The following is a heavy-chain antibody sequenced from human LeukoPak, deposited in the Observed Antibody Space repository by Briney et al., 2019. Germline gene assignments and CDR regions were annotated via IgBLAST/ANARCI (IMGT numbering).Heavy chain of an antibody. D-gene: IGHD3-16*01. Sequence: PSETLSLTCAVSGYSISSGYYWGWIRQPPGKGLEWIGNIYHSGSTYYNPSLKSRATISVDTSKNQFSLKLSSVTAADTAVYYCARLVWGSLTGYYFDYWGQGTLVTVSS. CDR2: IYHSGST. CDR1: GYSISSGYY. V-gene: IGHV4-38-2*01. J-gene: IGHJ4*02. CDR3: ARLVWGSLTGYYFDY.